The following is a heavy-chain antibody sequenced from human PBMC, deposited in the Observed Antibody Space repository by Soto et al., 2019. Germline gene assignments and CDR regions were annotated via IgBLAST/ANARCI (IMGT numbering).Heavy chain of an antibody. D-gene: IGHD1-1*01. J-gene: IGHJ6*02. CDR3: AKDFELPDGDYYHYGMDV. CDR2: ISYEGSHK. V-gene: IGHV3-30*18. CDR1: GFFFSSHG. Sequence: QVQLVESGGGVVQPGGSLTLSCVASGFFFSSHGMYWVRQAPGRGLEWVALISYEGSHKYYVDSVKGRFTISRDNSKNTVYLHMTCLRAEDTALYYCAKDFELPDGDYYHYGMDVWGQGTTVSVSS.